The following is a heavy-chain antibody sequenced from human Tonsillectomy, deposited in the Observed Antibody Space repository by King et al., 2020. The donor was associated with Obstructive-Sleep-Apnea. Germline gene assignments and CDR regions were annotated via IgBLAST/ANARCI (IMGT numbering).Heavy chain of an antibody. CDR1: GGSFSDYY. CDR2: INHSGST. Sequence: VQLQQWGAGLLKPSETLSLTCAVYGGSFSDYYWSWIRQPPGKGPEWIGEINHSGSTNYNPSLKSRVTISVDTSKNPFSLRLTSVTAADTAVYYCARAIPAFDIWGQGTMVTVSS. CDR3: ARAIPAFDI. D-gene: IGHD2-21*01. V-gene: IGHV4-34*01. J-gene: IGHJ3*02.